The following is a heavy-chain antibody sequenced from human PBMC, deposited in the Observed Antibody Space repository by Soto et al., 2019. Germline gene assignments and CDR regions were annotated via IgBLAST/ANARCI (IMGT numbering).Heavy chain of an antibody. CDR2: INAGNGNT. V-gene: IGHV1-3*01. D-gene: IGHD5-18*01. Sequence: ASVKVSCKASGYTFTSYAMHWVRQAPGQRLEWMGWINAGNGNTKYSQKFQGRVTITRDPSTTTAHMVLHSLTSDDTVVFYCARALGSPWIRLTFDFWGHGSLVTVSS. CDR1: GYTFTSYA. CDR3: ARALGSPWIRLTFDF. J-gene: IGHJ4*01.